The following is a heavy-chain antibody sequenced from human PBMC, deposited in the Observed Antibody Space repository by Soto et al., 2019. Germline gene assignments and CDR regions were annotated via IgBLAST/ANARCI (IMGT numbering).Heavy chain of an antibody. J-gene: IGHJ4*02. D-gene: IGHD4-17*01. CDR2: ITSSGSLI. Sequence: LRLSCAASGFTFSGYGMNWVRQAPGKGLEWISYITSSGSLIYYADSLKGRFTISRDNAKNSLFLQMNSLRAEDTAVYYCATTVTTVDYWGQGTLVTVSS. CDR1: GFTFSGYG. V-gene: IGHV3-48*03. CDR3: ATTVTTVDY.